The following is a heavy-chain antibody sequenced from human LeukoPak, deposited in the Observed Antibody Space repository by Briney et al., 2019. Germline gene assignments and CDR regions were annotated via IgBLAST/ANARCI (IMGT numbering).Heavy chain of an antibody. Sequence: ASVKVSCKASGYTFTSYYMHWVRQAPGQGLGWMGIINPSGGSTSYAQKFQGRVTTTRDTSTSTVYMELSSLRSEDTAVYYCARQTYYDFWSGYYRGYFDYWGQGTLVTVSS. CDR2: INPSGGST. CDR3: ARQTYYDFWSGYYRGYFDY. CDR1: GYTFTSYY. D-gene: IGHD3-3*01. V-gene: IGHV1-46*01. J-gene: IGHJ4*02.